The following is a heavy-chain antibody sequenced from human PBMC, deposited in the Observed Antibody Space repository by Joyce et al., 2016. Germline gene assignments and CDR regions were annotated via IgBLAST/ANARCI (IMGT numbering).Heavy chain of an antibody. V-gene: IGHV3-53*01. J-gene: IGHJ6*04. CDR2: IDPNGKT. CDR3: ARGSPLGLFFHYYYLDV. D-gene: IGHD3-10*01. CDR1: GFTVSSGY. Sequence: EVQLVESGGGLIQPGGSLRLSCEASGFTVSSGYITWVRQAPGRGLEWVSLIDPNGKTDYADSVKGRFTLSKDNSKNTLFLQMESLRVEDTAVYYCARGSPLGLFFHYYYLDVWGDGTTITVSS.